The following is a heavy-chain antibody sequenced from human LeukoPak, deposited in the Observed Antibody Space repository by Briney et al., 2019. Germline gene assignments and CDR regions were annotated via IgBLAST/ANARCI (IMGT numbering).Heavy chain of an antibody. J-gene: IGHJ4*02. D-gene: IGHD6-25*01. Sequence: PGRSLRLSCAASGFTFSSYGMHWVRQAPGKGLEWVAVISYDGSNKYYADSVKGRFTISRDNSKNTLYLQMNSLRVEDTAVYYCGRDLIGTAASWDSWGQGTLVTVSS. CDR2: ISYDGSNK. V-gene: IGHV3-30*03. CDR1: GFTFSSYG. CDR3: GRDLIGTAASWDS.